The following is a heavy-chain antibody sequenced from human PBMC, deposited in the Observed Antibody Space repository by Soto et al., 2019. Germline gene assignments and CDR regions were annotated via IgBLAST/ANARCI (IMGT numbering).Heavy chain of an antibody. CDR2: IYYSGST. J-gene: IGHJ5*02. CDR1: GGSISSYD. D-gene: IGHD3-22*01. V-gene: IGHV4-59*08. CDR3: ARSYYDSSGYYAHYWFDP. Sequence: PSETLYLTCTVSGGSISSYDWSWIRQPPGKGLEWIGYIYYSGSTNYNPSLKSRVTISVDTSKNQFSLKLSSVTAADTAVYYCARSYYDSSGYYAHYWFDPWGQGTLVTVSS.